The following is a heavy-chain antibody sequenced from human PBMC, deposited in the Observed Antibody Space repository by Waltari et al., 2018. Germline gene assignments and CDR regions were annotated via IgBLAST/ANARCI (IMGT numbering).Heavy chain of an antibody. J-gene: IGHJ4*02. V-gene: IGHV4-34*01. Sequence: QVQLQQWGAGLLKPSETLSLTCAVYGGSFSGYYWSWIRQPPGKGLEWIGEINPSGSTNYNPSLKGRVTISVDTSKNQFSLKLSSVTAADTAVYYCARRNRVDTAMVTWYFDYWGQGTLVTVSS. CDR2: INPSGST. CDR1: GGSFSGYY. D-gene: IGHD5-18*01. CDR3: ARRNRVDTAMVTWYFDY.